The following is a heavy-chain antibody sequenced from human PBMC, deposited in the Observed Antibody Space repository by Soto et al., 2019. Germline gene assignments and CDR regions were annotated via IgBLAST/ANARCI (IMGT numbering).Heavy chain of an antibody. J-gene: IGHJ6*02. CDR2: INHSGST. Sequence: SETLSLTCAVYGGSFSGYYWSWIRQPPGKGLEWIGEINHSGSTNYNPSLKSRVTISVDTSKNQFSLKLSSVTAADTAVYYCARFRTYYGSGSYPFYYYGMDVWGQGTTVTVSS. CDR3: ARFRTYYGSGSYPFYYYGMDV. V-gene: IGHV4-34*01. D-gene: IGHD3-10*01. CDR1: GGSFSGYY.